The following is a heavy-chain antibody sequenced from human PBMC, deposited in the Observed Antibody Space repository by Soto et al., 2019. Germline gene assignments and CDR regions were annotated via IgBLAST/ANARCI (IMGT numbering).Heavy chain of an antibody. D-gene: IGHD1-7*01. J-gene: IGHJ4*02. CDR1: GGSFTSNNW. CDR2: IYRTGST. CDR3: ASRDPGTSVDY. V-gene: IGHV4-4*02. Sequence: QVQLQESGPGLVKPSGTLSLTCAVSGGSFTSNNWWTWVRQPPGQGLEWIGEIYRTGSTNYNPSLKRRVTISLDKSENQFTLKVTSLTAADTAVYYCASRDPGTSVDYWVQGTLVTVSS.